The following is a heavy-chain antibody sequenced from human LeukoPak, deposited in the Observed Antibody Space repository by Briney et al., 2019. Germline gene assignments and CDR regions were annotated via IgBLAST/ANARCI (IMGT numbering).Heavy chain of an antibody. Sequence: SETLSLTCTVSGGSISSYFWSWIRQPPGKGLEWIGYIYYSGSTNYNPSLKSRVTISVDTSKNQFSLKLSSVTAADTAVYYCAREGATFNRPYYFDYWGQGTLVTVSS. CDR3: AREGATFNRPYYFDY. D-gene: IGHD1-26*01. CDR1: GGSISSYF. CDR2: IYYSGST. V-gene: IGHV4-59*01. J-gene: IGHJ4*02.